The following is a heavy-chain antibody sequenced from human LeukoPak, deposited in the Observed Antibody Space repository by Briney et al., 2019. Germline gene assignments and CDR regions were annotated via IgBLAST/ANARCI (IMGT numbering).Heavy chain of an antibody. CDR3: ARDKRRGLWFGETPYNWFDP. J-gene: IGHJ5*02. Sequence: GASVKVSCKASGYTFTSYGISWVRQATGQGREWMGWISAYNGNTNYAQKPQGRVTMTTDTSTSTAYMELRSLRSDDTAVYYCARDKRRGLWFGETPYNWFDPWGQGTLVTVSS. D-gene: IGHD3-10*01. CDR2: ISAYNGNT. CDR1: GYTFTSYG. V-gene: IGHV1-18*01.